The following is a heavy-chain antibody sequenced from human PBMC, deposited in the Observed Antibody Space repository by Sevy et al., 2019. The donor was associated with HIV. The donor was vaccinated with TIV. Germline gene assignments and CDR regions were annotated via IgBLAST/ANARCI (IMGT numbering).Heavy chain of an antibody. CDR2: IHYTGTT. CDR3: ARGVGGPGGVITFGGVKYGFDF. D-gene: IGHD3-16*01. Sequence: SETLSLTCTVSGGSISTTDYYWSWIRQPPGKGLEWIGYIHYTGTTYYNPSLKSRLNKISVDTSRNQFPLQQSSVTAADTAVYYWARGVGGPGGVITFGGVKYGFDFWGQGRMVTVSS. CDR1: GGSISTTDYY. J-gene: IGHJ3*01. V-gene: IGHV4-30-4*01.